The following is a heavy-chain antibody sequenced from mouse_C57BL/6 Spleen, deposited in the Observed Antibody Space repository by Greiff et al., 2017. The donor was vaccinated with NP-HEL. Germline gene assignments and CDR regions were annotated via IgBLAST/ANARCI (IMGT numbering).Heavy chain of an antibody. J-gene: IGHJ2*01. CDR3: ARGYYGSSDY. CDR2: IYPGDGDT. CDR1: GYAFSSSW. V-gene: IGHV1-82*01. Sequence: QVQLQQSGPELVKPGASVKISCKASGYAFSSSWINWVKQRPGKGLEWIGRIYPGDGDTNYNGKFKGKATLTADKSSSTAYMQLSSLTSEDSAVYFCARGYYGSSDYWGQGTTLTVSS. D-gene: IGHD1-1*01.